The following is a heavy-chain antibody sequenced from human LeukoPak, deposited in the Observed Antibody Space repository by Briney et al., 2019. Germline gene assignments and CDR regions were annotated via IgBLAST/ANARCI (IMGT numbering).Heavy chain of an antibody. Sequence: SETLSLTCAVYGGSFSGYYWSWIRQPPGKGLEWIGEINHSGSTNYNPSLKSRVTISVDTSKNQFSLKLSSVTAADTAVYYCAKHGIGAAGTDYNWFDPWGQGTLVTVSS. V-gene: IGHV4-34*01. CDR2: INHSGST. D-gene: IGHD6-13*01. CDR1: GGSFSGYY. J-gene: IGHJ5*02. CDR3: AKHGIGAAGTDYNWFDP.